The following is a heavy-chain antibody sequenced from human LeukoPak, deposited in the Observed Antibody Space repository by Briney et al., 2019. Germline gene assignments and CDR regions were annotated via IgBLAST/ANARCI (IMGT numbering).Heavy chain of an antibody. CDR1: GDSISSGDYY. J-gene: IGHJ3*02. Sequence: SETLSLTCTVSGDSISSGDYYWSWIRQPAGKGLEWIGRISSSGSTNYNPSLKSRVTISVDTSKNQFSLKLSSVTAADTAVYYCARSPYYDSSGYYFYAFDIWGQGTMVTVSS. CDR2: ISSSGST. D-gene: IGHD3-22*01. CDR3: ARSPYYDSSGYYFYAFDI. V-gene: IGHV4-61*02.